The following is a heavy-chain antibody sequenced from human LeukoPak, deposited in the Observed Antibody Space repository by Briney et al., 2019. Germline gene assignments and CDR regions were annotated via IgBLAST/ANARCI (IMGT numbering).Heavy chain of an antibody. D-gene: IGHD6-13*01. J-gene: IGHJ5*02. CDR2: FDFEAGET. CDR3: AAVLYSSNLAWFDP. Sequence: ASVKVSCKVSGYTVPELSMNWVRQAPGKGLEWMGGFDFEAGETIYAQKFQGRFTMTEDSSVNIAYMELNSLISEDTAAYYCAAVLYSSNLAWFDPWGQGTLVTVSS. CDR1: GYTVPELS. V-gene: IGHV1-24*01.